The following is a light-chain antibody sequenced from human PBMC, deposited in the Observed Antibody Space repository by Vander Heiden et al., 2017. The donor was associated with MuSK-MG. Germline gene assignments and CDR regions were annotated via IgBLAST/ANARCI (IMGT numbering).Light chain of an antibody. CDR1: QRVSSY. J-gene: IGKJ4*01. CDR2: DAS. CDR3: QQRSNGPPLT. V-gene: IGKV3-11*01. Sequence: PGERATLSCRASQRVSSYLSWYQQKPGQAPRLLIYDASNRATGIPARFRGRGSGTDFTRTISSLEPEDFAVDYCQQRSNGPPLTFGGGTKVEIK.